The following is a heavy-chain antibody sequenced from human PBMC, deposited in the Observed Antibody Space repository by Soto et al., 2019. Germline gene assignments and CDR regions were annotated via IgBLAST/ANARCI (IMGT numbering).Heavy chain of an antibody. CDR1: GGTFSSYT. CDR3: ATDKDDYGDYGIDS. D-gene: IGHD4-17*01. J-gene: IGHJ4*02. V-gene: IGHV1-69*02. Sequence: QVQLVQSGAEVKKPGSSVKVSCKASGGTFSSYTISWVRQAPGQGLEWMGRIIPILGIANYAQKFQGRVTITADKSTNTAYMELSRLRSEDTAVYYCATDKDDYGDYGIDSWGQGTLVTVSS. CDR2: IIPILGIA.